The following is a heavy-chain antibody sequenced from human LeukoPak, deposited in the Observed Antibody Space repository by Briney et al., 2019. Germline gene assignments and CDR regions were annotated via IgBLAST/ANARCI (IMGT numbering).Heavy chain of an antibody. D-gene: IGHD5-12*01. CDR3: ARDPRRATTPPL. CDR2: IYYSGST. Sequence: SETLSLTCTVSGGSISVYYWSWIRQHPGKGLEWIGYIYYSGSTYYNPSLKSRVTISVDTSKNQFSLKLSSVTAADTAVYYCARDPRRATTPPLWGQGTLVTVSS. CDR1: GGSISVYY. V-gene: IGHV4-31*03. J-gene: IGHJ4*02.